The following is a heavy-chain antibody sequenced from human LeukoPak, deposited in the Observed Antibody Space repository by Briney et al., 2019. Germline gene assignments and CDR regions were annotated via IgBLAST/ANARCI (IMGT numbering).Heavy chain of an antibody. CDR1: GFTFDDYA. D-gene: IGHD7-27*01. J-gene: IGHJ6*02. V-gene: IGHV3-9*01. CDR3: AIDMGIYYYYGMDV. CDR2: ISWNSGSI. Sequence: GGSLRLSCVASGFTFDDYAMHWVRQAPGKGLEWVSGISWNSGSIGYADSVKGRFTISRDNAKNSLYLQMNSLRAEDTALYYCAIDMGIYYYYGMDVWGQGTTVTVSS.